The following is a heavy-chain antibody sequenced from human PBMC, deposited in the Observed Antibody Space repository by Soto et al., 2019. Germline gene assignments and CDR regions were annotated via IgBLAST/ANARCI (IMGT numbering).Heavy chain of an antibody. CDR2: IHPAGINT. Sequence: ASVKVSCKAFGYSFISHYMHWVRQAPGQGLEWMGTIHPAGINTAYAQKFQGRVTMTTDTSTSTVYMELTSLTSEDTAVYYCARALRYFDWLLLATAYYGMDVWG. V-gene: IGHV1-46*01. D-gene: IGHD3-9*01. CDR3: ARALRYFDWLLLATAYYGMDV. CDR1: GYSFISHY. J-gene: IGHJ6*02.